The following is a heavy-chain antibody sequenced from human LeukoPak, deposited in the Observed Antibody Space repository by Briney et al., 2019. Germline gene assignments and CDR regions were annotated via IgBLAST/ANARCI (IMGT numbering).Heavy chain of an antibody. J-gene: IGHJ4*02. D-gene: IGHD6-13*01. Sequence: GGSLRLSCAASGFTFSDYYMSWIRQAPGKGLEWDSYISRGGSTVYYADSVKDRFTISRDNAKNSLYLQMNSLTADDTAVYYCAKAQQQLVTFDYWGQGTLVTVSS. CDR2: ISRGGSTV. CDR3: AKAQQQLVTFDY. V-gene: IGHV3-11*01. CDR1: GFTFSDYY.